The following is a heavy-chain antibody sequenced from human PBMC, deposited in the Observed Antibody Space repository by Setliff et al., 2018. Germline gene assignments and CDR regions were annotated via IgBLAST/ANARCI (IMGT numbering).Heavy chain of an antibody. J-gene: IGHJ4*02. V-gene: IGHV1-3*01. D-gene: IGHD2-15*01. CDR3: AMLHCSGSSCYYDY. Sequence: ASVKVSCKASGYTFTSYAMHWVRQAPGQRLEWMGWINAGNGNTKYSQKFQGRVTITRNTSISTAYMELSSLRSEDTAVYYCAMLHCSGSSCYYDYWGQGTLVTVSS. CDR2: INAGNGNT. CDR1: GYTFTSYA.